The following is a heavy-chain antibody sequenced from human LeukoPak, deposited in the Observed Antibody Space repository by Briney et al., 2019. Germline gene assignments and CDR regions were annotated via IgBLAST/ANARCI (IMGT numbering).Heavy chain of an antibody. V-gene: IGHV3-23*01. CDR1: GSTFSNFG. CDR2: ISGSGGST. J-gene: IGHJ4*02. CDR3: AKVRYYDILTGYYVDY. Sequence: GGSLRLSCAASGSTFSNFGMSWVRQAPGKGLEWVSAISGSGGSTYYADSVKGRFTISRDNSKNTLFLQMNSLRAEGTAVYYCAKVRYYDILTGYYVDYWGQGTLVTVSS. D-gene: IGHD3-9*01.